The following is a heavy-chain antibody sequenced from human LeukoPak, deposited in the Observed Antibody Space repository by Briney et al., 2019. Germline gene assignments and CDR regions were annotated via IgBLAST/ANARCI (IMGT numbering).Heavy chain of an antibody. J-gene: IGHJ4*02. CDR2: LYSGGNR. Sequence: TGGSLRLSCAVSGFTVSDVHMSWVRQAPGKGLEWVSTLYSGGNRFYADSVKGRFTISRDNSKNTLYFQMNNLRAEDTAVYYCATGRDAYKSGCWGQGTLVTVSP. CDR3: ATGRDAYKSGC. V-gene: IGHV3-66*01. D-gene: IGHD5-24*01. CDR1: GFTVSDVH.